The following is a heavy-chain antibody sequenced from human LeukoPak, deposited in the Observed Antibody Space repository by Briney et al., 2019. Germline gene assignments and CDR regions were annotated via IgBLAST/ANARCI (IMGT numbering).Heavy chain of an antibody. J-gene: IGHJ4*02. V-gene: IGHV3-33*01. CDR3: ARTSSGHYYPES. Sequence: GGSLRLSCAASGLTFSSYGMHWVRQAPGKGLEWVAFIWYDGSNKYYADSVKGRFTISRDNSKNSLYLQMNSLRAEDTAVYYCARTSSGHYYPESWGQGTLVVVSS. D-gene: IGHD3-22*01. CDR2: IWYDGSNK. CDR1: GLTFSSYG.